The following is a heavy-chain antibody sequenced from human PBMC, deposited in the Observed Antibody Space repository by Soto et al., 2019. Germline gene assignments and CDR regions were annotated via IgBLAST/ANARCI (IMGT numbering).Heavy chain of an antibody. CDR3: AAGEASSRNLAPYYLDF. Sequence: PSETLSLTCTLSVGSMRNYFWTWIRQPPGKGLGWIGYIHYSGTTSFFPSYNPSLRSRVTIPEDTSKNQFSLKLLSVTTADTAVYFCAAGEASSRNLAPYYLDFWGQGTLVTVSS. J-gene: IGHJ4*02. D-gene: IGHD6-13*01. CDR1: VGSMRNYF. V-gene: IGHV4-59*01. CDR2: IHYSGTT.